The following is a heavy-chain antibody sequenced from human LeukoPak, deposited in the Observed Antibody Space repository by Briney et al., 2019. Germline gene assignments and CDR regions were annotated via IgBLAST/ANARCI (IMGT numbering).Heavy chain of an antibody. CDR2: IYYSGST. D-gene: IGHD5-12*01. CDR3: ARDGEAQSGYSGYAGWFDP. V-gene: IGHV4-59*01. Sequence: PSETLSLTCAVYGGPFSGYYWSWIRQSPGKGLEWIGYIYYSGSTNYNPSLKSRVTISVDTSKSQFSLKLSSVTAADTAVYYCARDGEAQSGYSGYAGWFDPWGQGTLVTVSS. CDR1: GGPFSGYY. J-gene: IGHJ5*02.